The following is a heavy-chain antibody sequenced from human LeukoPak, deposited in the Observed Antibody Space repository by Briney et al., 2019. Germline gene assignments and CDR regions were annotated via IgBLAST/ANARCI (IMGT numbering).Heavy chain of an antibody. CDR1: GYTFTSYG. CDR2: ISPYNGNT. J-gene: IGHJ6*02. CDR3: ARLGRATVVTRYYYGMDV. V-gene: IGHV1-18*01. D-gene: IGHD4-23*01. Sequence: GASVKVSCKASGYTFTSYGISWVRQAPGQGLEWMGWISPYNGNTNYAQKLQGRVTMTTGTSTSTAYMELRSLRSDDTAVYYCARLGRATVVTRYYYGMDVCGQGTTVTVSS.